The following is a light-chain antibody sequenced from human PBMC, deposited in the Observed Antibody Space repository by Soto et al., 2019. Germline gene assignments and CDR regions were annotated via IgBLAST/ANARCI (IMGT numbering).Light chain of an antibody. CDR2: GAS. V-gene: IGKV3-15*01. CDR3: QQYNDWPLT. J-gene: IGKJ4*01. CDR1: QSISRT. Sequence: EILMTQSPATLSVSPGEGLTLSCRASQSISRTLAWYQQRPGQAPRLLIYGASSRANGVPARFSGSGSGTEFTLTISSLQSEDFAVYYCQQYNDWPLTFGGGTKVEIK.